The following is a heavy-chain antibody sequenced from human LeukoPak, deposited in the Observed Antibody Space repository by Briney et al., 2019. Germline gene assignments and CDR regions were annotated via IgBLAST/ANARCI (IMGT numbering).Heavy chain of an antibody. Sequence: SQTLSLTCAVSGGSISSGGYSWSWIRQPPGTGLEWIGYIYHSGSTNYNPSLKSRVTISVDTPKNQFSLKLSSVTAADTAVYYCARAARPVDYWGQGTLVTVSS. J-gene: IGHJ4*02. V-gene: IGHV4-30-2*01. CDR1: GGSISSGGYS. D-gene: IGHD6-6*01. CDR3: ARAARPVDY. CDR2: IYHSGST.